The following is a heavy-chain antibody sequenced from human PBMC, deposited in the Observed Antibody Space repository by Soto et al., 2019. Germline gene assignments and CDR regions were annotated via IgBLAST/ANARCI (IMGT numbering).Heavy chain of an antibody. CDR2: MNPNSGET. Sequence: QEQLVQSAAEVKKPGASVKVSCMTSGYTFNDYEINWVRHATGQGLEWIGWMNPNSGETGYAQKFQGRVTMTTSSSLSTAYLALSSLTSDDTAVYYCARIAVPARPRWYNWFDPWGQGTLVTVSS. D-gene: IGHD2-21*01. CDR3: ARIAVPARPRWYNWFDP. CDR1: GYTFNDYE. J-gene: IGHJ5*02. V-gene: IGHV1-8*02.